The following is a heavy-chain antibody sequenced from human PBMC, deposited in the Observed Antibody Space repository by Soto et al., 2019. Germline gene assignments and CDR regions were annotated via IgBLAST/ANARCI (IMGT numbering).Heavy chain of an antibody. CDR3: ARDPPDFNSGFDF. CDR2: TYYRSKWIS. D-gene: IGHD1-26*01. J-gene: IGHJ4*02. V-gene: IGHV6-1*01. Sequence: SQTLSLTCAISMDSVSNNRATWNWIRQSPSGGLEWLGRTYYRSKWISDYAMSVKGRISINPDTSKNLVSLHLNFVTPEDTAVYYCARDPPDFNSGFDFWRQGTPVTVSS. CDR1: MDSVSNNRAT.